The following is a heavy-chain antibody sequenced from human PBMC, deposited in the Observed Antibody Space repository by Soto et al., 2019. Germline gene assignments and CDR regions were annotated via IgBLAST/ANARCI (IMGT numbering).Heavy chain of an antibody. Sequence: QVQLVQSGAQVKKPGASVKVSCKASGYTFDNYALHWVRQAPGRRLEWMGWIHAGNGYTKYSQSFQGRVTITRDTSASTVHMDLSSLRSEATAVYYWTRVQYSGYDFKLAFEIWGQGTMVSVSS. D-gene: IGHD5-12*01. CDR2: IHAGNGYT. J-gene: IGHJ3*02. V-gene: IGHV1-3*01. CDR3: TRVQYSGYDFKLAFEI. CDR1: GYTFDNYA.